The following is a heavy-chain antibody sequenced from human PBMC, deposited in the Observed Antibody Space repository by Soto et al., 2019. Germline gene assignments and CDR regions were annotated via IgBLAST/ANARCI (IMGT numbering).Heavy chain of an antibody. J-gene: IGHJ4*02. Sequence: GGSLRLSCAASGFAFSSYPMHWVRQAPGKGLEWVAFISYNTNNKQYADSVRGRFTISRDNGKKTVYLQMSSLRPEDTAVYYCARLTLAWGQATLVTVSS. CDR3: ARLTLA. V-gene: IGHV3-30-3*01. CDR1: GFAFSSYP. CDR2: ISYNTNNK. D-gene: IGHD5-12*01.